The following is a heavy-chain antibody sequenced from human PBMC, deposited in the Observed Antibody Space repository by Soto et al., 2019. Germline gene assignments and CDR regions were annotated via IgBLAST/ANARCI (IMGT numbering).Heavy chain of an antibody. D-gene: IGHD2-15*01. CDR3: AKDLGRRSSVWFDS. CDR1: GFTFTNAW. CDR2: IKSNADGGTT. J-gene: IGHJ5*01. Sequence: EVQLVESGGDLVKPGGSLRISCTASGFTFTNAWMTWVRQVPGKGLEWVGRIKSNADGGTTDYPATVKGRFTISRDESRNTVYLQMNRLKTEDTYVYYCAKDLGRRSSVWFDSWGQGTLVTVSS. V-gene: IGHV3-15*01.